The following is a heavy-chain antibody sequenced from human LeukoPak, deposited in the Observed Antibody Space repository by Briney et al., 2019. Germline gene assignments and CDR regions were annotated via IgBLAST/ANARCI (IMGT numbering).Heavy chain of an antibody. V-gene: IGHV1-2*02. CDR3: ARERSSSWYRNWFDP. Sequence: GASVKVSCKASGYTFTGYYMHWVRQAPGQGLEWMAWINPNSGGTNYAQKFQGRVTMTRDTSISTAYMELSRLRSDDTAVYYCARERSSSWYRNWFDPWGQGTLVTVSS. CDR2: INPNSGGT. J-gene: IGHJ5*02. CDR1: GYTFTGYY. D-gene: IGHD6-13*01.